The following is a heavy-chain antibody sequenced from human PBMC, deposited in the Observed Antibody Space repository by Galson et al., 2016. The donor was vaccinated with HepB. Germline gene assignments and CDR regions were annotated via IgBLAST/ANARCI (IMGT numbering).Heavy chain of an antibody. J-gene: IGHJ4*02. CDR3: AREVRGSGWRYVDY. Sequence: SLRLSCAASEFTFSSYAMSWVRQAPGKGLEWVSAISGSGGSTYYADSVKGRFTISRDNSKNTLYLQMNSLRAEDTAVYYCAREVRGSGWRYVDYWGQGTLVTVSS. CDR1: EFTFSSYA. D-gene: IGHD6-19*01. CDR2: ISGSGGST. V-gene: IGHV3-23*01.